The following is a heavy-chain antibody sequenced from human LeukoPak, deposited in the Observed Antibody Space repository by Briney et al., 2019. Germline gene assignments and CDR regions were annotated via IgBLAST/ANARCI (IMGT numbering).Heavy chain of an antibody. CDR1: GFTFSSYW. Sequence: PGRSLRLSCAASGFTFSSYWMSWVRQAPGKGLEWVANINQDGSEKYYVGSVKGRFTISRDNAKNSLYLQMNSLRAEDTAVYYCAREGCSGGSCYHNWFDPWGQGTLVTVSS. D-gene: IGHD2-15*01. CDR3: AREGCSGGSCYHNWFDP. V-gene: IGHV3-7*01. J-gene: IGHJ5*02. CDR2: INQDGSEK.